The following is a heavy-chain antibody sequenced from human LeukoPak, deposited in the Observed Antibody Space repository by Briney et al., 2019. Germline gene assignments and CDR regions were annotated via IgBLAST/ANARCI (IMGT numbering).Heavy chain of an antibody. Sequence: SETLSLTCAVYGGSFSGYYWSWIRQPPGKGLEWIGEINHSGSTNYNPSLKSRVTISVDTSKNQFSLKLSSVTAADTAVYYCARGQSKCLVPFYFDYWGQGTLVTVSS. D-gene: IGHD6-19*01. V-gene: IGHV4-34*01. CDR2: INHSGST. CDR3: ARGQSKCLVPFYFDY. CDR1: GGSFSGYY. J-gene: IGHJ4*02.